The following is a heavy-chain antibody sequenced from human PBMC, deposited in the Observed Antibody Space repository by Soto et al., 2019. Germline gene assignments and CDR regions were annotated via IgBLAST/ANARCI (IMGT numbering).Heavy chain of an antibody. V-gene: IGHV4-39*01. J-gene: IGHJ5*02. D-gene: IGHD2-21*02. CDR1: GGSISSSSYY. CDR3: ARRVVVTLNWFDP. Sequence: SETLSHTCTVSGGSISSSSYYWGWIRQPPGKGLEWIGSIYYSGSTYYNPSLESRVNISVDTSRTQFSLKLSSVTVADTAIYYCARRVVVTLNWFDPWGQGTLVTVSS. CDR2: IYYSGST.